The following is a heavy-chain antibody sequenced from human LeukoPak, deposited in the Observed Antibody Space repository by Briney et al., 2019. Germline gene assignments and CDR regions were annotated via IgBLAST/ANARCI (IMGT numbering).Heavy chain of an antibody. CDR3: ARGARNLWFGEPYYFDY. V-gene: IGHV4-4*07. J-gene: IGHJ4*02. CDR1: GGSISSYY. CDR2: IYTSGST. D-gene: IGHD3-10*01. Sequence: SSETLSLTCTVSGGSISSYYWSWIRQPAGKGLEWIGRIYTSGSTNYNPSLKSRVTMSVDTSKNQFSLKLSSVTAADTAVYYCARGARNLWFGEPYYFDYWGQGTLVTVSS.